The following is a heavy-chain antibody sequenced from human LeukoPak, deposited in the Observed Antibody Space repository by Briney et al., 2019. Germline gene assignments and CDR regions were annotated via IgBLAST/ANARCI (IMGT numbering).Heavy chain of an antibody. V-gene: IGHV1-69*13. CDR1: GGTFSSYA. J-gene: IGHJ4*02. Sequence: GASVKVSCKASGGTFSSYAISWVRQAPGQGLEWMGGIIPIFGTANYAQKFQGRVTITADESTSTAYMELSSLRSEDTAVYYCARDEGRVGATPFDYWGQGTLVTVSS. CDR3: ARDEGRVGATPFDY. D-gene: IGHD1-26*01. CDR2: IIPIFGTA.